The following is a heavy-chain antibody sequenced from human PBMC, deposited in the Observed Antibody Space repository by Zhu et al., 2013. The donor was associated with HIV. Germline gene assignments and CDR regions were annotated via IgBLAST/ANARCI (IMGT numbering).Heavy chain of an antibody. Sequence: QVQLVQSGAEVKKPGASVKVSCKASGYTFTSYYMHWVRQAPGQGLEWMGIINPSGGSTSYAQKFQGRVTMTRDTSTSTVYMELSSLRSEDTAVYYCAREGHHSGSSWYSPDDYWGQGTLVTVSS. J-gene: IGHJ4*02. V-gene: IGHV1-46*03. D-gene: IGHD6-13*01. CDR2: INPSGGST. CDR1: GYTFTSYY. CDR3: AREGHHSGSSWYSPDDY.